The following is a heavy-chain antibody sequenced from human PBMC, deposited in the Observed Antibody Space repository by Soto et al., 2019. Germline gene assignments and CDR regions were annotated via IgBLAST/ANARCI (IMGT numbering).Heavy chain of an antibody. V-gene: IGHV4-59*01. CDR2: IDYSWRT. CDR1: GGSINSYY. D-gene: IGHD1-26*01. J-gene: IGHJ5*02. CDR3: ARIIRLVGVTAGFDP. Sequence: QVQLQESGPGLVKVSETLSLTCTVSGGSINSYYWSWIRQPPGKGLEWVAGIDYSWRTNYNPSLKSLLTISVDPSKNQLSLKVRSVTAAYTAFYYCARIIRLVGVTAGFDPWGQGTLVTVSS.